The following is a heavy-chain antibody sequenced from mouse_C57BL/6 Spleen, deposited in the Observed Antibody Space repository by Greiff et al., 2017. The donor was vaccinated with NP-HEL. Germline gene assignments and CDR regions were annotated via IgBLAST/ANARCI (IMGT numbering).Heavy chain of an antibody. CDR2: ISDGGSYT. J-gene: IGHJ3*01. V-gene: IGHV5-4*01. CDR3: AREEGYGNPAWFAY. Sequence: EVRLVESGGGLVKPGGSLKLSCAASGFTFSSYAMSWVRQTPEKRLEWVATISDGGSYTYYPDNVKGRFTISRDNAKNNLYLQMSHLKSEDTAMYYCAREEGYGNPAWFAYWGQGTLVTVSA. CDR1: GFTFSSYA. D-gene: IGHD2-1*01.